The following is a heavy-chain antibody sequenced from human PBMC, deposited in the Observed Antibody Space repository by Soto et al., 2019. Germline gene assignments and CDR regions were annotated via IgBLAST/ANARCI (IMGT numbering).Heavy chain of an antibody. D-gene: IGHD1-1*01. Sequence: PSETLSLTCTVSGDSISSADYYWSWTRQTPGKGLEWIGHIFYRGTTYYNPSLKSRLTISVDTSKNHFSLRLTSVTAPDTAVYYCARDLWVEPELYYYGMDVWGQGTTVTVSS. V-gene: IGHV4-30-4*01. CDR2: IFYRGTT. CDR3: ARDLWVEPELYYYGMDV. CDR1: GDSISSADYY. J-gene: IGHJ6*02.